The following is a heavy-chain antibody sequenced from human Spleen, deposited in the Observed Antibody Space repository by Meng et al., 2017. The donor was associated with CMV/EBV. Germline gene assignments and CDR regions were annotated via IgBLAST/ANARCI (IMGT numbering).Heavy chain of an antibody. Sequence: SETLSLTCTVSGGSISNSIYYWGWIRQPPGKGLEWIGHVYYSGSTHSNPSLKSRLTMSIDTSNNQFHLNLSSVTAADTAVYYCVRAVDYSISAKGFDYWGQGTLVTVSS. CDR2: VYYSGST. CDR3: VRAVDYSISAKGFDY. V-gene: IGHV4-39*01. D-gene: IGHD6-6*01. J-gene: IGHJ4*02. CDR1: GGSISNSIYY.